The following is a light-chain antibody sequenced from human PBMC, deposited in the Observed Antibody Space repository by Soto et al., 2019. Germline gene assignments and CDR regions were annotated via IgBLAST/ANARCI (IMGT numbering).Light chain of an antibody. V-gene: IGLV2-14*01. CDR1: SSDVGGYNY. CDR3: SSYTSSSTLYV. J-gene: IGLJ1*01. Sequence: QSALTQPASVSGSPGQSITISCTGTSSDVGGYNYVSWYQQHPGKAPKLMIYDVSNRPSWVSNRFSGSKSGNTASLTISGLQAEEEADYYCSSYTSSSTLYVFGTGTKLTVL. CDR2: DVS.